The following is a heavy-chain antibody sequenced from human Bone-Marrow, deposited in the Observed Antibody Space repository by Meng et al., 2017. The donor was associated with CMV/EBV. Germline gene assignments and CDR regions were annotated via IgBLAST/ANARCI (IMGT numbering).Heavy chain of an antibody. CDR3: TRGDRIFGVVIFEVQADY. D-gene: IGHD3-3*01. V-gene: IGHV3-49*04. CDR1: GFTFGDYA. J-gene: IGHJ4*02. Sequence: GESLKISCTASGFTFGDYAMSWVRQAPGKGLEWVGFIRSKAYGGTTEYAASVKGRFTISRDDSKSIAYLQMNSLKTEDTAVYYCTRGDRIFGVVIFEVQADYWGQGTLVTVSS. CDR2: IRSKAYGGTT.